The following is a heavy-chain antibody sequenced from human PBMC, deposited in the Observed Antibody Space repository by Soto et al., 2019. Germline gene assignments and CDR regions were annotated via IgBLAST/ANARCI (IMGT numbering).Heavy chain of an antibody. CDR1: GGSISSGGYS. CDR2: MYHSGST. V-gene: IGHV4-30-2*01. J-gene: IGHJ4*02. Sequence: SETLSLTCAVSGGSISSGGYSWSWIRQPPGKGLEWIGYMYHSGSTYYNPSLKSRVTISVDTSKNQFSLKLSSVTAADTAVYYCARRYGGTFDYWGQGTLVTVSS. CDR3: ARRYGGTFDY. D-gene: IGHD2-15*01.